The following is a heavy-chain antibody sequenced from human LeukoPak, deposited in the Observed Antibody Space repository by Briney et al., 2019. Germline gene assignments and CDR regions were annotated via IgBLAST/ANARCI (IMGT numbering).Heavy chain of an antibody. CDR3: ARGRNLTRAPLFY. Sequence: PGGSLRLSCAASGFTFSSYSMNWVRQAPGKGGEGVSSISSSSSYIYYADSVRGRFTISRDNSKNTRYVQMNSLRAEDTAVYYCARGRNLTRAPLFYSGQGTLVTVSS. J-gene: IGHJ4*02. V-gene: IGHV3-21*01. CDR2: ISSSSSYI. D-gene: IGHD1-1*01. CDR1: GFTFSSYS.